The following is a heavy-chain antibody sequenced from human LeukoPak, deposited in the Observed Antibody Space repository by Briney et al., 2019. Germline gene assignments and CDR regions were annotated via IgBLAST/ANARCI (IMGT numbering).Heavy chain of an antibody. Sequence: GGSLRLSCAASGFTFSTYSMNWVRQAPGRGLEWVSYISSGSRTIYYADSVKGRFTISRDNADNSLYLLMNSLRADDTAVYYCARESITGDRDFDYWGQGTLITVS. CDR2: ISSGSRTI. CDR3: ARESITGDRDFDY. V-gene: IGHV3-48*01. D-gene: IGHD7-27*01. CDR1: GFTFSTYS. J-gene: IGHJ4*02.